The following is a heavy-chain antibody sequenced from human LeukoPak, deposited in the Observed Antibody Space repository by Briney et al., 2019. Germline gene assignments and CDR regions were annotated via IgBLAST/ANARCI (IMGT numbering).Heavy chain of an antibody. CDR1: GYTFTSYG. V-gene: IGHV1-18*01. D-gene: IGHD5-12*01. CDR2: ISAYNGNT. CDR3: ARDLYSGYDSAAF. J-gene: IGHJ4*02. Sequence: ASVKVSCKASGYTFTSYGISWVRQAPGQGLEWMGWISAYNGNTDYAQKFQGRLTMTTDTSTSTAYMELRSLTSDDTAVYYCARDLYSGYDSAAFWGQGTLVTVSS.